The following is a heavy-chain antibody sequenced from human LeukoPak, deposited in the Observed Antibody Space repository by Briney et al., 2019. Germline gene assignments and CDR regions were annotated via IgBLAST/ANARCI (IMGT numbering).Heavy chain of an antibody. CDR2: INHSGST. CDR3: ARDDSSGYYPDY. CDR1: GGSFSGYY. D-gene: IGHD3-22*01. V-gene: IGHV4-34*01. Sequence: SETLSLTCAVYGGSFSGYYWSWIRQPSGKGLEWIGEINHSGSTNYNPSLKSRVTISVDTSKNQFSLKLSSVTAADTAVYYCARDDSSGYYPDYWGQGTLVTVSS. J-gene: IGHJ4*02.